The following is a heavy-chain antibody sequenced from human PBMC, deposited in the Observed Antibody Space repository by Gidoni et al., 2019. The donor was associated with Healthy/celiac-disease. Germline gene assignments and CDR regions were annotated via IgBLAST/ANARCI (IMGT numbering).Heavy chain of an antibody. V-gene: IGHV3-21*01. D-gene: IGHD6-13*01. Sequence: EVQLVESGGGLVKPGGSLRLSCAPSGFAFSTYTMNWVRQAPGKGLEWVSSISSRSSYIYYADSVRGRFAISRDNARDSLYLQVNSLRAEDTAVYYCAREIAAAYGMDVWGQGTTVTVSS. CDR3: AREIAAAYGMDV. J-gene: IGHJ6*02. CDR1: GFAFSTYT. CDR2: ISSRSSYI.